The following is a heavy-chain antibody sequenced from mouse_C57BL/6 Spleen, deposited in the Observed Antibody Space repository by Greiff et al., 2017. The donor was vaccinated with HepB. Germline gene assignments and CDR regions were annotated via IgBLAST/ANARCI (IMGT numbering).Heavy chain of an antibody. D-gene: IGHD1-1*02. V-gene: IGHV1-82*01. CDR3: ARLMSPYGFDY. J-gene: IGHJ2*01. CDR2: IYPGDGDT. CDR1: GYAFSSSW. Sequence: VQLQQSGPELVKPGASVKISCKASGYAFSSSWMNWVKQRPGKGLEWIGRIYPGDGDTNYNGKFKGKATLTADKSSSTAYMQLSSLTSEDSAVYFCARLMSPYGFDYWGQGTTLTVSS.